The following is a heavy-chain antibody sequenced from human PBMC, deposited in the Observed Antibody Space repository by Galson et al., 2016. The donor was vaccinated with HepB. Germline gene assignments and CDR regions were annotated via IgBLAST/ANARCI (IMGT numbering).Heavy chain of an antibody. CDR2: IYPGDSDT. Sequence: QSGAEVKKSGESLKISCKGSGYSFTDYWIGWVRQMPGKGLEWMGIIYPGDSDTRYSPSFQGQVTLSADKTINTAYLHWSSLKAADTAMYYCARRSGGSLDYWGQGTLVTVSS. CDR1: GYSFTDYW. D-gene: IGHD4-23*01. V-gene: IGHV5-51*01. J-gene: IGHJ4*02. CDR3: ARRSGGSLDY.